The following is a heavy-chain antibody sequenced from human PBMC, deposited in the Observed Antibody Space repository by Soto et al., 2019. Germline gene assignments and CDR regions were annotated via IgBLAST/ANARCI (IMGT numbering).Heavy chain of an antibody. V-gene: IGHV3-30-3*01. D-gene: IGHD2-15*01. Sequence: QVQLVESGGGVVQPGRSLRLSCAASGFTFSSYAMHWVRQAPGKGLEWVAVISYDRSNKYYADSVKGRFTISGDNSENTLYLQMNSLRAEDTAVYYCARDFAPGYCSSGSCYPYGMDVWGQGTTVTVPS. CDR3: ARDFAPGYCSSGSCYPYGMDV. CDR2: ISYDRSNK. J-gene: IGHJ6*02. CDR1: GFTFSSYA.